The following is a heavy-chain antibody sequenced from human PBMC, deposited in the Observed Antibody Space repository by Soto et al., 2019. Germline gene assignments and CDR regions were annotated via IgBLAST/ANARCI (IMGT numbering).Heavy chain of an antibody. D-gene: IGHD6-6*01. Sequence: SVKVSCKASGGTFSSYAISWVRQAPGQGLGWMGGIIPIFGTANYAQKFQGRVTITADESTSTAYMELSSLRSEDTAVYYCARAPFEYSSSKMYYFDYWGQGTLVTVSS. CDR2: IIPIFGTA. V-gene: IGHV1-69*13. CDR3: ARAPFEYSSSKMYYFDY. CDR1: GGTFSSYA. J-gene: IGHJ4*02.